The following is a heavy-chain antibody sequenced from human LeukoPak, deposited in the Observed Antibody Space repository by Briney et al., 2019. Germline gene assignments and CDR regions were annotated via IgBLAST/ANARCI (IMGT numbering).Heavy chain of an antibody. Sequence: ASAKVSSKPSRYTFTSDVINSVRQATEQGLEWMGWMNPNSGNTGYAQKFQGRVTMTRNTSISTAYMELTRLRSEDTAVYYCAILAAYSGSYRLFDYWGQGTLVTVSS. CDR1: RYTFTSDV. D-gene: IGHD1-26*01. V-gene: IGHV1-8*01. J-gene: IGHJ4*02. CDR2: MNPNSGNT. CDR3: AILAAYSGSYRLFDY.